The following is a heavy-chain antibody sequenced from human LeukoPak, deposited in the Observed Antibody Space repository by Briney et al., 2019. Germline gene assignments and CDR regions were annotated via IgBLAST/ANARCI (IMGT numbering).Heavy chain of an antibody. D-gene: IGHD6-13*01. CDR2: IERDGTST. CDR3: ARDQYSSTWYRGAFDV. J-gene: IGHJ3*01. CDR1: RCTFTTSW. Sequence: GGSLTLSRPASRCTFTTSWMHWLRPAPAKGLVWVSRIERDGTSTTYADSVKGRFTISRDNAKNTLYLQMNSLRAEDTAVYYCARDQYSSTWYRGAFDVWGQGTMVSVSS. V-gene: IGHV3-74*01.